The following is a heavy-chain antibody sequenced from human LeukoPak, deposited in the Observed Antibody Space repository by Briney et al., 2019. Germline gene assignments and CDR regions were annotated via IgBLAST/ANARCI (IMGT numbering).Heavy chain of an antibody. J-gene: IGHJ4*02. CDR3: AKERYSSGFDH. V-gene: IGHV3-23*01. CDR2: INGRGDST. D-gene: IGHD6-19*01. CDR1: GLTFTSYA. Sequence: PGGSLRLSCAASGLTFTSYAMSWVRQAPGTGLEWVSAINGRGDSTYYADSVKGRFTISRDNSKNTRYLQMNRLRAQDTALYSCAKERYSSGFDHWGQGPLVTVSS.